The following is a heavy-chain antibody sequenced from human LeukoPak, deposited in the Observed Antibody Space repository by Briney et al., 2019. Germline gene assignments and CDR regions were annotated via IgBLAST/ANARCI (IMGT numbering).Heavy chain of an antibody. Sequence: PSETLSLTCTVSGGSISSTTYYWGWIRQPPGKGLEWIATIYYSGRTYYNPSLKSRVTISVDTSKNQFSLKLTSVTAADTAVYYCASPSWGGGDDYWGQGTLVTVSS. J-gene: IGHJ4*02. CDR2: IYYSGRT. D-gene: IGHD2-21*01. CDR1: GGSISSTTYY. CDR3: ASPSWGGGDDY. V-gene: IGHV4-39*07.